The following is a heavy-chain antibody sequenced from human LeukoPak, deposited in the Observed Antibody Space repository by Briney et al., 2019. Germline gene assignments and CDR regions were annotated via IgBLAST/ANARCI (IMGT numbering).Heavy chain of an antibody. D-gene: IGHD3-22*01. Sequence: SGGSLRLSCAASGFTFSNYAMSWVRQAPGKGLEWVSAISGSGGSTYYADSVKGRFTISRDNSKNTLYLQMNSLRAEDTAVYYCARLFTYYYDSSGYYPDAFDIWGQGTMVTVSS. CDR3: ARLFTYYYDSSGYYPDAFDI. J-gene: IGHJ3*02. CDR1: GFTFSNYA. CDR2: ISGSGGST. V-gene: IGHV3-23*01.